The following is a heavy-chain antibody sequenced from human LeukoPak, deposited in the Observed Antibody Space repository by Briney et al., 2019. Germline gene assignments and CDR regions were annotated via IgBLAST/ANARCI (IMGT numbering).Heavy chain of an antibody. CDR1: GDSFTSKY. Sequence: PSETLSLTCTVSGDSFTSKYWSWIRQSPDKGLEWIGYIYYSGSTNYNPSLKSRLTISVDTSKNQFSLKLSSVTAADTAVYYCARVYYSSSYDYWYFDLWGRGTLVTVSS. J-gene: IGHJ2*01. CDR2: IYYSGST. CDR3: ARVYYSSSYDYWYFDL. V-gene: IGHV4-59*01. D-gene: IGHD6-13*01.